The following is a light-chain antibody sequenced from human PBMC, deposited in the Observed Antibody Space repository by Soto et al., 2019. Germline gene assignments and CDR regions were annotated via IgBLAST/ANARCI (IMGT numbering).Light chain of an antibody. Sequence: QSVLTQPPSASGTPGQRVTISCSGSSSNIGSNYVYWYQQLPGTAPKLLIYRNNQRPSGVPDRFSGSKSGTSASLAISGIQSEDEADSYCAAWDDSLSGVVFGGGTKVTVL. J-gene: IGLJ2*01. CDR3: AAWDDSLSGVV. CDR1: SSNIGSNY. CDR2: RNN. V-gene: IGLV1-47*01.